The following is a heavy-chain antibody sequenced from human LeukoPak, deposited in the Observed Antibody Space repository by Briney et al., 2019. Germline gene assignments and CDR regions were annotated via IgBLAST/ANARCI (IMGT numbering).Heavy chain of an antibody. CDR1: GGTFSSYA. J-gene: IGHJ4*02. Sequence: SVRVSCKASGGTFSSYAISWVRQAPGQGLEWMGGIIPIFGTANYAQKFQGRVTITTDESTSTAYMELSSLRSEDTAVYYCARTPRYCSSTSCSEDYWGQGTLVTVSS. V-gene: IGHV1-69*05. D-gene: IGHD2-2*01. CDR2: IIPIFGTA. CDR3: ARTPRYCSSTSCSEDY.